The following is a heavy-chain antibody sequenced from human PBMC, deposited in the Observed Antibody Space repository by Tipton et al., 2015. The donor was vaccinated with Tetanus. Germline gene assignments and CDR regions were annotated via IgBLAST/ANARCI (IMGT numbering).Heavy chain of an antibody. V-gene: IGHV3-7*01. Sequence: SLRLSCAASGFTFSSHYMTWVRQAPGKGLEWLADLSPTGNVKHYVDAVQGRFTISRDNAKNSLYLQMNSLTVEDTGVYFCARGAFGSNSPNDYWGQGTLVTVSS. CDR3: ARGAFGSNSPNDY. CDR1: GFTFSSHY. J-gene: IGHJ4*02. CDR2: LSPTGNVK. D-gene: IGHD2-2*01.